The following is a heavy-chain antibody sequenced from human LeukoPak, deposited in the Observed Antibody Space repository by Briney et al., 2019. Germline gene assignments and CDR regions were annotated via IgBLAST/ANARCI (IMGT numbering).Heavy chain of an antibody. CDR3: AKDITMVRGVILDYYYGMDV. CDR2: ISGDGGST. CDR1: GFTFDDYA. Sequence: HSGGSLRLSCAASGFTFDDYAMHWVRQAPGKGLEWVSLISGDGGSTYYADSVKGRFTISRDNSKNSLYLQMNSLRTEDTALYYCAKDITMVRGVILDYYYGMDVWGQGTTVTVSS. D-gene: IGHD3-10*01. V-gene: IGHV3-43*02. J-gene: IGHJ6*02.